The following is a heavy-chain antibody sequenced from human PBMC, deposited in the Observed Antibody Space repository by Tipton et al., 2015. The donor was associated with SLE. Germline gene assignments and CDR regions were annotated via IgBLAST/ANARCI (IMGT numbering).Heavy chain of an antibody. CDR3: AREYGGVAFDI. V-gene: IGHV4-34*01. D-gene: IGHD2-8*02. CDR1: GGSFSGYY. Sequence: TLSLTCAVYGGSFSGYYWSWIRQPPGKGLEWIGEINHSGSTNYNPSLKSRVTMSVDTSKNQFSLKLSSVTAADTAVYYCAREYGGVAFDIWGQGTKVTVSS. J-gene: IGHJ3*02. CDR2: INHSGST.